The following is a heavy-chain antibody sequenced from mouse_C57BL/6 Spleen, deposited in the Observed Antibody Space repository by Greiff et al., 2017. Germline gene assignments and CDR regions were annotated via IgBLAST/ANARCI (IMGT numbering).Heavy chain of an antibody. D-gene: IGHD1-1*01. Sequence: EVMLVESGGGLVKPGGSLKLSCAASGFTFSDYGMHWVRQAPGKGLEWVAYISSGSSTIYYADTVKGRFTIARDNAKNTLFLQMTSLRSEDTAMYYCARDYGSSYGYWGQGTTLTVSS. V-gene: IGHV5-17*01. CDR1: GFTFSDYG. CDR2: ISSGSSTI. J-gene: IGHJ2*01. CDR3: ARDYGSSYGY.